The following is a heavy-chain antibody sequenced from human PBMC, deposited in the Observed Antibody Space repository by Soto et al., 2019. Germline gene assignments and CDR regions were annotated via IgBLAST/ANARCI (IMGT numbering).Heavy chain of an antibody. V-gene: IGHV2-70*01. D-gene: IGHD3-22*01. CDR1: GFSLSTSGMC. J-gene: IGHJ4*02. CDR2: IDWDDDK. CDR3: ARILSDSSGYYRYYFDY. Sequence: ESGPTLVNPTQTLTLTCTFSGFSLSTSGMCVSWIRQPPGKALEWLALIDWDDDKYYSTSLKTRLTISKDTSKNQVVLTMTNMDPVDTATYYCARILSDSSGYYRYYFDYWGQGTLVTVSS.